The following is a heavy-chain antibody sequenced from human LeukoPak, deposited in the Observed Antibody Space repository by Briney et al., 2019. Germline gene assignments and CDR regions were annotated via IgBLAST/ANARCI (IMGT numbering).Heavy chain of an antibody. V-gene: IGHV3-30*02. CDR1: GFTFSTYG. J-gene: IGHJ6*03. D-gene: IGHD4-17*01. CDR2: IRYDGANK. CDR3: AKDRDYGDYPSAYYYYMDV. Sequence: GGSLRLSCVASGFTFSTYGIHWVRQAPGKGLERVAFIRYDGANKWYADSVKGRFTISRDNSKNTLYLQMNSLRIEDTAVYHCAKDRDYGDYPSAYYYYMDVWGKGTTVTVSS.